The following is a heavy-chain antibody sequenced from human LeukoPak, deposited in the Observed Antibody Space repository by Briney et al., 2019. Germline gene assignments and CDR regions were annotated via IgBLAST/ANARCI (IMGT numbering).Heavy chain of an antibody. CDR2: IYPSGST. CDR1: GYSISNGYC. J-gene: IGHJ5*02. V-gene: IGHV4-38-2*02. CDR3: ARSYASSWYWNWFDP. D-gene: IGHD6-13*01. Sequence: PSETLSLTCTVSGYSISNGYCWGWIRQPPGTGLEWIGSIYPSGSTFYNPSLKSRVTISVDTSKNQFSLRLSSVTAADTAVYYCARSYASSWYWNWFDPWGQGTLVTVSS.